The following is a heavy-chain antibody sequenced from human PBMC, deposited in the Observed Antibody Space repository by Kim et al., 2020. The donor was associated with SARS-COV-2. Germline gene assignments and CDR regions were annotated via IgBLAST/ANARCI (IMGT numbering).Heavy chain of an antibody. J-gene: IGHJ6*03. V-gene: IGHV5-51*01. CDR3: ARQRGYYYYYMDV. D-gene: IGHD3-10*01. Sequence: YSPAFQGQVTISADKSISTAYLQWSSLKASDTAMYYCARQRGYYYYYMDVWGKGTTVTVSS.